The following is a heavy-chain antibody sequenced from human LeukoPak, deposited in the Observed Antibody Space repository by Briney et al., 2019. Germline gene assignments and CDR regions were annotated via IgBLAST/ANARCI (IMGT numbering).Heavy chain of an antibody. D-gene: IGHD2-21*02. CDR3: ASGAYCGGDCYSFISY. CDR2: LNPSSGGT. V-gene: IGHV1-2*02. CDR1: GYTFTGYY. Sequence: ASVKVSSKASGYTFTGYYMHWVRQAPGQGLEWMGWLNPSSGGTNYAQKFQGRVTMTRDTSISTAYMELSRLRSEDTAVYYCASGAYCGGDCYSFISYWGQGTLVTVSS. J-gene: IGHJ4*02.